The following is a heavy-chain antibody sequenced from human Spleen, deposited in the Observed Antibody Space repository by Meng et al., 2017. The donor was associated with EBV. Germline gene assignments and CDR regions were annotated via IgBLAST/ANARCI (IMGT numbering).Heavy chain of an antibody. CDR2: IYPSGST. Sequence: QVTLQGCGPSIVKPSGHLPLLCLVAGGSISSINLWNWVSPSPVKGLEWIGEIYPSGSTNYNPSLKSRVTILVDKSNNQFSLKLSSVTAADTAVYYCARGLPLGGFDYWGQGTLVTVSS. CDR3: ARGLPLGGFDY. V-gene: IGHV4-4*02. J-gene: IGHJ4*02. CDR1: GGSISSINL.